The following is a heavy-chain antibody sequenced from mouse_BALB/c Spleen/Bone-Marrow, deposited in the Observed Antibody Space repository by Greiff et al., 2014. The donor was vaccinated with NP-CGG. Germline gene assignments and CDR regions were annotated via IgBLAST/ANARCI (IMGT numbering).Heavy chain of an antibody. CDR2: IWGGGST. Sequence: QVQLQQSGPGLVAPSQSLSITCTVSGFSLSRYSVHWVRQPPGKGLEWLGLIWGGGSTDYNSALKSRLSISKDNSKSQVFLKMNSRQTKDTAMYNFARPDGYYCCFDYWGQGTPLTVS. J-gene: IGHJ2*01. CDR1: GFSLSRYS. CDR3: ARPDGYYCCFDY. V-gene: IGHV2-6-4*01. D-gene: IGHD2-3*01.